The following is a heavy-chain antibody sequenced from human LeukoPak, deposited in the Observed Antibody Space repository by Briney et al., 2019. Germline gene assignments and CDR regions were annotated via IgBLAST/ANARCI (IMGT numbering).Heavy chain of an antibody. CDR3: ARSTTVVTAWFDP. Sequence: GESLKISCKGSGYSFTSYWIGWVRQMPGKGLEWMGIIYPGNSDTRYSPSFQGQATISADNSINTAYLQWSSLKASDTAIYYCARSTTVVTAWFDPWGQGTLVIVSS. J-gene: IGHJ5*02. CDR1: GYSFTSYW. D-gene: IGHD4-23*01. V-gene: IGHV5-51*01. CDR2: IYPGNSDT.